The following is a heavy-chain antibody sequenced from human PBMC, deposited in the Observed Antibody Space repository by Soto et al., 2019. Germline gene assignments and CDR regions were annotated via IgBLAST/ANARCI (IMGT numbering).Heavy chain of an antibody. CDR1: GGSISSYY. V-gene: IGHV4-59*01. CDR2: IYYSGST. Sequence: SETLSLTCTVSGGSISSYYWSWIRQPPGKGLEWIEYIYYSGSTNYNPSLKSRVTISVDTSKNQFSLKLSSVTAADTAVYYCARELDCSSTSCNDYWGQGTLVTVSS. D-gene: IGHD2-2*01. CDR3: ARELDCSSTSCNDY. J-gene: IGHJ4*02.